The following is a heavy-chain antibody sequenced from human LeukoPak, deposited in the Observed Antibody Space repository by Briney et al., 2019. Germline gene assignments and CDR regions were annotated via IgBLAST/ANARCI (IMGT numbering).Heavy chain of an antibody. V-gene: IGHV3-23*01. CDR1: GFTFAKFA. J-gene: IGHJ4*02. CDR2: ISGSGIVT. Sequence: PGGSLRLSCAISGFTFAKFAMSWVRQAPGKGLEWVSTISGSGIVTYYADSVKGRFTISRDNSKNTLYLQMNSLRAEDTAVYYCAKPDKGLVPAAWYYFDYWGQGTLVTVSS. D-gene: IGHD2-2*01. CDR3: AKPDKGLVPAAWYYFDY.